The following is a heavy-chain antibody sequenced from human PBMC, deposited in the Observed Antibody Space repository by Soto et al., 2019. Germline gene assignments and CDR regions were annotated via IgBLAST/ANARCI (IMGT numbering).Heavy chain of an antibody. CDR1: GFTFTDYA. J-gene: IGHJ4*02. V-gene: IGHV3-23*01. CDR3: AKDLDPGISGSAFDY. CDR2: ISGGGGGA. D-gene: IGHD1-20*01. Sequence: PGGSLRLSCAVSGFTFTDYAMSWVRQAPGKGLEWVSGISGGGGGADYADSVKGRFTISRDNFKNTLYLQMISLRVEDTAVYYCAKDLDPGISGSAFDYWGQGTLVTVSS.